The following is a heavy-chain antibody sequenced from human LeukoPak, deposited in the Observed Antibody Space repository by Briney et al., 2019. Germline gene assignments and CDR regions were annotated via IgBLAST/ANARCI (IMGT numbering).Heavy chain of an antibody. V-gene: IGHV3-72*01. Sequence: GGSLRLSCAASGFTLSDHYIDWVRQAPGKGLEWVGRTANKANGYTTETAASLKGRFTISREDSKNALYLHMNSLKTEDTAVYYCASLYYTDSAYWGQGTLVTVSS. CDR1: GFTLSDHY. CDR2: TANKANGYTT. D-gene: IGHD3-22*01. J-gene: IGHJ4*02. CDR3: ASLYYTDSAY.